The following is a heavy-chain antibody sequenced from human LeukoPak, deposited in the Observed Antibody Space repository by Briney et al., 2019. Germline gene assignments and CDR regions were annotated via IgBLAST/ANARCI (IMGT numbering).Heavy chain of an antibody. CDR1: GVSISSGGYY. V-gene: IGHV4-31*03. J-gene: IGHJ3*02. CDR3: ARVKRSTTFAFDI. D-gene: IGHD4-17*01. CDR2: IYYSGST. Sequence: SQTLSLTCTVSGVSISSGGYYWSWIRQHPGKGLEWIGYIYYSGSTYYNPSLKSRVTISVDTSKNQFSLKLSSVTAADTAVYYCARVKRSTTFAFDIWGQGTMVTVSS.